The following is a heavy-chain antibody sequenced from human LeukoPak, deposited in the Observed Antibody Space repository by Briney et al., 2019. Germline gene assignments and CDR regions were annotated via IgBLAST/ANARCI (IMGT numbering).Heavy chain of an antibody. J-gene: IGHJ4*02. CDR2: IYYSGST. CDR3: ARSHDRDGYNQPPSH. V-gene: IGHV4-59*01. CDR1: GGSISSYY. Sequence: SETLSLTCTVSGGSISSYYWSWIRQPPGKGLEWIGYIYYSGSTNYNPSLKSRVTISVDTSKNQFSLKLSSVTAADTAVCYCARSHDRDGYNQPPSHWGQGTLVTVSS. D-gene: IGHD5-24*01.